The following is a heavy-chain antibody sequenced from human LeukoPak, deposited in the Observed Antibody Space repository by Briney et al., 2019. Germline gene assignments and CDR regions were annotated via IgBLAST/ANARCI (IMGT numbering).Heavy chain of an antibody. V-gene: IGHV4-59*12. J-gene: IGHJ4*02. D-gene: IGHD3-9*01. CDR2: IYYSGNT. CDR3: ARGRSYDILTGYYRVLYYFDY. CDR1: GDSINNYY. Sequence: SETLSLTCTVSGDSINNYYWSWIRQPPGKGLEWIGYIYYSGNTKYNPSLKSRVTILVDTSKNQFSLKLSSVTAADTAVYYCARGRSYDILTGYYRVLYYFDYWGQGTLVTVSS.